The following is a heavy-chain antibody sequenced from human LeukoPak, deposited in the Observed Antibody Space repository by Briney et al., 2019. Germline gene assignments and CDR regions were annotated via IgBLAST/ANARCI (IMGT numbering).Heavy chain of an antibody. V-gene: IGHV3-64D*06. CDR1: GFTFSSYA. Sequence: GGSLRLSCSASGFTFSSYAMHWVRQAPGKGLEYVSAISSNGGSTYYADSVKGRFTISRDSSKNTLYLQMSSLRAEDTAVYYCVKGITMVRGVMNWFDPWGQGTLVTVSS. D-gene: IGHD3-10*01. CDR3: VKGITMVRGVMNWFDP. CDR2: ISSNGGST. J-gene: IGHJ5*02.